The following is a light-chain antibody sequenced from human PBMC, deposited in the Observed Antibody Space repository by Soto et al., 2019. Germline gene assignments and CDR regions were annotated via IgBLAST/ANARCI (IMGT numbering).Light chain of an antibody. CDR3: HQYYSSTT. CDR1: QDVDSNF. CDR2: GSS. V-gene: IGKV3-20*01. J-gene: IGKJ4*01. Sequence: EIVLTQSPGTLSLSPGERATLSCRASQDVDSNFLAWYQQRPGQAPRLLIYGSSRRATGIPDRFSVSGSGTDFTLTISRVVPEDIEVYFCHQYYSSTTLDGGTKVE.